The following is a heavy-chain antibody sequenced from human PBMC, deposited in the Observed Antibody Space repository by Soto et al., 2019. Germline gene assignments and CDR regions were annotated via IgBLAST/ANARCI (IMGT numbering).Heavy chain of an antibody. CDR3: AREVKSAAASDAFDI. CDR1: GDSIIGIYH. D-gene: IGHD2-15*01. CDR2: IFHTGTT. J-gene: IGHJ3*02. Sequence: SETLSLTCAVSGDSIIGIYHWAWIRQPPGRSLEWIASIFHTGTTYYTPSLKSRVTTSVDTSKNQFSLRLSSVTVADTATYYCAREVKSAAASDAFDIWGQGTVVTVSS. V-gene: IGHV4-38-2*02.